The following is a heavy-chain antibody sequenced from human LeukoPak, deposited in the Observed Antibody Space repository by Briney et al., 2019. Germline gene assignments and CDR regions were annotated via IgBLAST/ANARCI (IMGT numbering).Heavy chain of an antibody. V-gene: IGHV3-48*03. J-gene: IGHJ6*02. Sequence: GGSLRLSCAASAFTLSRYDMNWVRQAPGQGLEGMSYISSSGSTIYYADSVKGRFTISRDNAKNSLYLQMNSLRAEDTAIYYCARANWNYGYYHYYGLDVWGQGTTVTVSS. D-gene: IGHD1-7*01. CDR1: AFTLSRYD. CDR3: ARANWNYGYYHYYGLDV. CDR2: ISSSGSTI.